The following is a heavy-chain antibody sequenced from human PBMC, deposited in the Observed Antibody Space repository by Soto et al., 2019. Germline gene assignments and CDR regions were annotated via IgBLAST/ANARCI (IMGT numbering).Heavy chain of an antibody. CDR3: ARGTSPGNF. Sequence: SETLSLTCTVPGGSISSYYWGWIRQPPGKGLEWIGNIYYSGSTNYNPSLKSRVTISVDTSKNQFSLKMSFVTAADTAVYYCARGTSPGNFWGQGILVTVSS. D-gene: IGHD6-6*01. CDR2: IYYSGST. J-gene: IGHJ4*02. V-gene: IGHV4-59*08. CDR1: GGSISSYY.